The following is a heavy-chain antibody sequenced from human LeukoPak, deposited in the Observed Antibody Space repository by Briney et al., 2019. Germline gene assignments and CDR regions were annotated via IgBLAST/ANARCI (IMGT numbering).Heavy chain of an antibody. Sequence: GESLKISCTSSGYSFSSYWIGWVRQMPGKGLEWMGSIYPADSDTRYSPSFQGQVTISVDKSISTAYLQWSSLKASDTAMYYCARRKAMIGPDDAFDIWGQGTMVTVSS. CDR1: GYSFSSYW. D-gene: IGHD3-22*01. J-gene: IGHJ3*02. CDR2: IYPADSDT. V-gene: IGHV5-51*01. CDR3: ARRKAMIGPDDAFDI.